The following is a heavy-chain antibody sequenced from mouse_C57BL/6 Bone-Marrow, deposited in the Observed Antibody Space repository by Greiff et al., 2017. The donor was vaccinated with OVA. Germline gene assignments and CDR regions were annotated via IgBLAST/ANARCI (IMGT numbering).Heavy chain of an antibody. J-gene: IGHJ3*01. V-gene: IGHV5-9-1*02. CDR3: TSPDYDWFAY. CDR2: ISSGGDYI. Sequence: EVQLQESGEGLVKPGGSLKLSCAASGFTFSSYAMSWVRQTPEKRLEWVAYISSGGDYIYYADTVKGRFTISRDNARNTLYLQMSSLKSEDTAMYYCTSPDYDWFAYWGQGTLVTVSA. D-gene: IGHD2-4*01. CDR1: GFTFSSYA.